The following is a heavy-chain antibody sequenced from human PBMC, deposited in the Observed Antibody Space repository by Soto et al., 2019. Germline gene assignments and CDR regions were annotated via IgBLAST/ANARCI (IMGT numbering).Heavy chain of an antibody. CDR2: IYWDDDK. V-gene: IGHV2-5*02. D-gene: IGHD4-17*01. J-gene: IGHJ6*03. CDR1: GFSLSTSGVG. Sequence: QITLKESGPTLVKPTQTLTLTCTFSGFSLSTSGVGVGWIRQPPGKALEWLALIYWDDDKRYSPSLKSRLTITKDTSKNQVVLTMTNRDPVDTATYYRAHSTTDQYYYSYYMDVWGKGTTVTVSS. CDR3: AHSTTDQYYYSYYMDV.